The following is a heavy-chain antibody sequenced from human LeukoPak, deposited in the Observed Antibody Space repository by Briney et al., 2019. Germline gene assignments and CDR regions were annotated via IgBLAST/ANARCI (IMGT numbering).Heavy chain of an antibody. V-gene: IGHV3-23*01. Sequence: GGSLRLSCAASGFSVSTYAVSWVRQAPGKGLEWVSAISVSGDNTYYADSVKGRITLFRDNSKNTLYLQMNRLRVEDTAVYYCAKEGGGADDYWGQGALVTVSS. CDR2: ISVSGDNT. J-gene: IGHJ4*02. CDR1: GFSVSTYA. D-gene: IGHD3-16*01. CDR3: AKEGGGADDY.